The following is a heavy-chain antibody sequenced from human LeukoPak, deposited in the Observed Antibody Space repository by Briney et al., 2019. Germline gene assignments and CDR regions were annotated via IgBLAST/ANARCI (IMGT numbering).Heavy chain of an antibody. Sequence: PGGSLRLSCAASGFTVSSNYLSWVRQAPGKGLEWVSAISGSGGSTYYADSVKGRFTISRDNSKNTLYLQMNSLRAEDTAVYYCAKDQSPGYSSGWSFDYWGQGTLVTVSS. V-gene: IGHV3-23*01. J-gene: IGHJ4*02. CDR2: ISGSGGST. D-gene: IGHD6-19*01. CDR3: AKDQSPGYSSGWSFDY. CDR1: GFTVSSNY.